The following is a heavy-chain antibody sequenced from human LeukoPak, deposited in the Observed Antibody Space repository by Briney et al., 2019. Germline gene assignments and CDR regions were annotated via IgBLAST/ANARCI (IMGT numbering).Heavy chain of an antibody. D-gene: IGHD6-19*01. CDR3: ARGSHPVTGTLGGYFDP. CDR2: IYHTGST. Sequence: SETLSLICSVSSYSINSNYYWGWIRQSPGKGLEWIGSIYHTGSTYYNPSLKSRVTISLDASNKQFSLRLSSVTAADTAVYYCARGSHPVTGTLGGYFDPWGQGTLVTVSS. V-gene: IGHV4-38-2*02. CDR1: SYSINSNYY. J-gene: IGHJ4*02.